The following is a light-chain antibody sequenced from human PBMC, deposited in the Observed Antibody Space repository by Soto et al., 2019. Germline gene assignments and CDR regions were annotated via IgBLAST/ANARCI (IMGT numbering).Light chain of an antibody. CDR1: QSVSSVY. J-gene: IGKJ2*01. Sequence: EIVLTQSPGTLSLSPGERATLSCRTSQSVSSVYLAWYQQKPGQAPRLLIYGASRRATGIPDRFSGRGSGMDFTLNNIKLYPDNFAVYNTQQRGSPLAYTFGQGTQREIK. CDR3: QQRGSPLAYT. V-gene: IGKV3-20*01. CDR2: GAS.